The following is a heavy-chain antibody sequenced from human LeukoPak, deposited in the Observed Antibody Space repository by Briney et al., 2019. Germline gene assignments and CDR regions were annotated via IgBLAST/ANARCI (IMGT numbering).Heavy chain of an antibody. CDR1: GGSISSYY. D-gene: IGHD4-11*01. CDR3: ARSSTVTTDFDY. CDR2: IYTSGST. V-gene: IGHV4-4*07. J-gene: IGHJ4*02. Sequence: SETLSLTCTVSGGSISSYYWSWIRQPAGKGLEWIGRIYTSGSTNYNPSLKSRVTISVDTSKNQFSLKLSSVTAADTAVYYCARSSTVTTDFDYWGQGTLVTVSS.